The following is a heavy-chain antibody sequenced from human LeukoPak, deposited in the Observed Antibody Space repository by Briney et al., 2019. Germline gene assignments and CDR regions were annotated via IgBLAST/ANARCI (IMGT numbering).Heavy chain of an antibody. D-gene: IGHD3-10*01. CDR2: IWYDGSNK. J-gene: IGHJ4*02. Sequence: GGSLRLSCAASGFTFSTYGMPWVRQAPGKGLEWVAVIWYDGSNKYYADSMKGRFTISRDNSKNTLYLQMNSLRAEDTAVYYCARDGGSGSKLDYWGQGTLVTVSS. V-gene: IGHV3-33*01. CDR3: ARDGGSGSKLDY. CDR1: GFTFSTYG.